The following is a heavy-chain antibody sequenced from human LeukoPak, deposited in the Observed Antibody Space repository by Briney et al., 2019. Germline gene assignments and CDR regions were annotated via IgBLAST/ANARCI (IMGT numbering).Heavy chain of an antibody. CDR2: INHSGST. V-gene: IGHV4-34*01. D-gene: IGHD2-15*01. J-gene: IGHJ4*02. Sequence: SETLSLTCAVYGGSFSGYYWSWIRQPPGKGLEWIGEINHSGSTNYNPSLKSRVTISVDTSKNQFSLKLSSVTAADTAVYYCARDLVEYCSGGSCSRFDYWGQGTLVTVSS. CDR3: ARDLVEYCSGGSCSRFDY. CDR1: GGSFSGYY.